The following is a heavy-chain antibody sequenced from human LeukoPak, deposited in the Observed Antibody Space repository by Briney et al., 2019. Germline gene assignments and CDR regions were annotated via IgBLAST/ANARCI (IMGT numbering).Heavy chain of an antibody. J-gene: IGHJ4*02. D-gene: IGHD6-13*01. CDR3: ARDMTSSWPYYFDY. V-gene: IGHV3-21*01. CDR2: ISSSSSYI. Sequence: PGGSLRLSCAASGFTFSSYSMNWVRQAPGKGLEWVSSISSSSSYIYCADSVKGRFTISRHNAKNSLYLQMNSLRAEDTAVYYCARDMTSSWPYYFDYWGQGTLVTVSS. CDR1: GFTFSSYS.